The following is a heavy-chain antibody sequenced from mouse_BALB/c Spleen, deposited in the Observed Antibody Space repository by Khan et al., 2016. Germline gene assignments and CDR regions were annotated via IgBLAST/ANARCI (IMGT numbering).Heavy chain of an antibody. D-gene: IGHD2-1*01. V-gene: IGHV14-3*02. J-gene: IGHJ4*01. Sequence: EVQLQQSGAELVKPGASVKLSCTASGFNIKDTYIHWVKQRPEQGLEWIGRIDPANGNTEYDPKFQGKATITADTSSNTAYLQLSSLTSEDTAVYYCPKIYFGNNEWNFYAMDYWCQGTSVTVSS. CDR1: GFNIKDTY. CDR2: IDPANGNT. CDR3: PKIYFGNNEWNFYAMDY.